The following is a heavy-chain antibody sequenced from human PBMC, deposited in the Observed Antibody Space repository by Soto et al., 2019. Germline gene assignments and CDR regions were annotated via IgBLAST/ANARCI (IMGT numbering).Heavy chain of an antibody. V-gene: IGHV4-34*01. Sequence: PSETLSLTCAVYGGSFSGYYWSWIRQPPGKGLEWIGEINHSGSTNYNPSLKSRVTISVDTSKNQFSLKLSSVTAADTAVYYCARHIAARYYYYYGMDVWGQGTTVTVS. CDR2: INHSGST. J-gene: IGHJ6*02. CDR3: ARHIAARYYYYYGMDV. D-gene: IGHD6-6*01. CDR1: GGSFSGYY.